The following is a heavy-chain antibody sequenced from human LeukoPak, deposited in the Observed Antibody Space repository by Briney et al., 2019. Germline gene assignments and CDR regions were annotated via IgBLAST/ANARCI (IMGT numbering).Heavy chain of an antibody. V-gene: IGHV3-23*01. CDR3: ARGGARDAFDI. CDR1: GFTFSSYP. D-gene: IGHD3-16*01. CDR2: ISGSGGST. J-gene: IGHJ3*02. Sequence: QTGGSLRLSCAASGFTFSSYPMNWVRQAPGKGLEWVSGISGSGGSTYYADSVKGRFTISRDNSKNTLYLQMNSLRAEDTAVYYCARGGARDAFDIWGQGTMVTVSS.